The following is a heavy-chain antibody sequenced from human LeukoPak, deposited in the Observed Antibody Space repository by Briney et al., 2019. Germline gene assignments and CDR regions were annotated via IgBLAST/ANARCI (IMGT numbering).Heavy chain of an antibody. D-gene: IGHD4-17*01. CDR1: GFTFNTFYW. Sequence: GESLKISCKGFGFTFNTFYWIAWVRQLPGKGLEWMGIIYPGDSDTRYSPSFQGQVTISADKSISTAYLHWNRLKATDTAIYYCARTKNLRSYFEYCGQGALGTASS. CDR2: IYPGDSDT. J-gene: IGHJ4*02. V-gene: IGHV5-51*01. CDR3: ARTKNLRSYFEY.